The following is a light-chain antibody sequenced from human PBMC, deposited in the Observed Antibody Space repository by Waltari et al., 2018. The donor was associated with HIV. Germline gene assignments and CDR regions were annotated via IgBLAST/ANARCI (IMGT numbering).Light chain of an antibody. CDR2: RTN. CDR1: SGSVSTSYY. Sequence: QTVVTQEPSFSVSPGGTVTLTCGLSSGSVSTSYYPSWYQQTPGQAPRTVIYRTNTRSSGVPDRFSGSSLGNKAALTITGAQADDESDYYCVLYMGSGSCMFGGGTKLTVL. J-gene: IGLJ3*02. CDR3: VLYMGSGSCM. V-gene: IGLV8-61*01.